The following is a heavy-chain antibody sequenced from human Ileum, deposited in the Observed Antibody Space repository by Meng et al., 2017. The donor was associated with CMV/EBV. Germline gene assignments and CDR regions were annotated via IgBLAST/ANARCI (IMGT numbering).Heavy chain of an antibody. CDR3: ELRYDSGGYYL. CDR2: IYNDGVT. Sequence: GESLKISCAVSGFTVSDNHLNWVRQAPGKGLEWVSTIYNDGVTAYADSVKGRFTVSRDTSKNTQYLQMNSLRAEDTAVYYCELRYDSGGYYLWGQGTLVTVSS. D-gene: IGHD3-22*01. V-gene: IGHV3-66*01. CDR1: GFTVSDNH. J-gene: IGHJ4*02.